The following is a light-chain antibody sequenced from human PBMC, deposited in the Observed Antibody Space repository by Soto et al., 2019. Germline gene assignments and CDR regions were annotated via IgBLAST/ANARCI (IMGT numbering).Light chain of an antibody. CDR2: DVS. CDR1: RTDVSDGYDY. CDR3: TSYTSSTRLYV. J-gene: IGLJ1*01. Sequence: QSVLTQPASVSGSPGQSIAISCTGVRTDVSDGYDYVSWYQQHPGQAPQLIIYDVSNRPSGVSDRFSGSKSGNTASLTISGLQAEDEAEYYCTSYTSSTRLYVFGTGTKVTVL. V-gene: IGLV2-14*03.